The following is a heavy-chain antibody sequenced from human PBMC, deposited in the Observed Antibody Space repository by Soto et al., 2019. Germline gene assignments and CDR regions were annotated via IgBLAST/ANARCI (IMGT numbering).Heavy chain of an antibody. D-gene: IGHD6-13*01. CDR1: GGSVSSGSYY. Sequence: SETLSLTCTVSGGSVSSGSYYWSWIRQPPGKGLEWIGYIYYSGSTNYNPSLKSRVTISVDTSKNQFSLKLSSVTAADTAVYYCARVEIAEAGTDYFDYWGQGTLVTVSS. CDR2: IYYSGST. V-gene: IGHV4-61*01. J-gene: IGHJ4*02. CDR3: ARVEIAEAGTDYFDY.